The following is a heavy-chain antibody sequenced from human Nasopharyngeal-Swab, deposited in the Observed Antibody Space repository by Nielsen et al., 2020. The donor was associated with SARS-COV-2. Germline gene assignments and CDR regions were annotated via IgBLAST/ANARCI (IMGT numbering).Heavy chain of an antibody. CDR3: ARGGDTAITNYFDY. Sequence: SETLSLTCVVYGGSFSSYYWGWIRQPPGKGLEWIAEINQSGSTNYNPSLRSRVTISVDTSKNQFSLRLTSVTAADTAVYFRARGGDTAITNYFDYWGQGTLVTVSS. CDR2: INQSGST. V-gene: IGHV4-34*01. D-gene: IGHD3-16*01. CDR1: GGSFSSYY. J-gene: IGHJ4*02.